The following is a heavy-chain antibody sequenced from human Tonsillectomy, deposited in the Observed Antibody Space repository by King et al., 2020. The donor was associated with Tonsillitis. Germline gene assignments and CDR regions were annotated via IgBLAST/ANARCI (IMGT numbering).Heavy chain of an antibody. D-gene: IGHD3-10*01. CDR2: ISNNGGST. Sequence: VQLVESGGGLVQPGGSLRLSCSASGFTFSSYTIHWVRQAPGKGLEYVSAISNNGGSTYYADSVKGRFTISRDNSKNTLYLQMSSLRAEDTAVYYCVKDRWPWLGELLPPYGMDVWGQGTTVTVSS. CDR1: GFTFSSYT. V-gene: IGHV3-64D*06. J-gene: IGHJ6*02. CDR3: VKDRWPWLGELLPPYGMDV.